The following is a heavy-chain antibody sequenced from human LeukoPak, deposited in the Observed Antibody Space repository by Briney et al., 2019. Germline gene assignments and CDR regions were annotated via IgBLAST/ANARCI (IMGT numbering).Heavy chain of an antibody. J-gene: IGHJ4*02. CDR2: IYYSGST. CDR3: ARTSPSGSGNYYNFDY. Sequence: SETLSLTCTVSGGSISSYYWSWIRQPPGKGLEWIGYIYYSGSTKYNPSLKSRVTISVDTSENQFSLKLTSVTAADTAVYYCARTSPSGSGNYYNFDYWGQGTLVTVSS. V-gene: IGHV4-59*01. CDR1: GGSISSYY. D-gene: IGHD3-10*01.